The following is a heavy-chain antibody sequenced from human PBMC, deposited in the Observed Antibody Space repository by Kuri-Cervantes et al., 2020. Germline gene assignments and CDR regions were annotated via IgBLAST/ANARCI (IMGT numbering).Heavy chain of an antibody. CDR2: IKQDGSEK. Sequence: GESLKISCAASGFTFSSYWMSWVRQAPGKGLEWVASIKQDGSEKYYVDSVKGRFTISRDNAKNSLYLQMNSLRAEDTAVYYCARGDEYYYDSSGYYFLTAFDYWGQGTLVTVSS. D-gene: IGHD3-22*01. CDR1: GFTFSSYW. CDR3: ARGDEYYYDSSGYYFLTAFDY. V-gene: IGHV3-7*03. J-gene: IGHJ4*02.